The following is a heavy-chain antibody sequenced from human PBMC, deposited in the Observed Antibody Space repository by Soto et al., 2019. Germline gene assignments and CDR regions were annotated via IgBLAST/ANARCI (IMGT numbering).Heavy chain of an antibody. CDR1: GGSISSGGYS. V-gene: IGHV4-30-2*01. J-gene: IGHJ3*02. CDR3: ARVKESSGWATEGAFDI. D-gene: IGHD6-19*01. CDR2: IYHSGST. Sequence: SETLSLTCAVSGGSISSGGYSWSWIRQPPGKGLEWIGYIYHSGSTYYNPSLKSRVTVSVDRSKNQFSLKLSSVTAADTAVYYCARVKESSGWATEGAFDIWGQGTMVTVSS.